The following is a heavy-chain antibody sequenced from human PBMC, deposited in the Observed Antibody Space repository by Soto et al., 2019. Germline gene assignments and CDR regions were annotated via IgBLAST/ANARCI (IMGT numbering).Heavy chain of an antibody. Sequence: ASVKVSCKASGYIFTAYYVHWVRQAPGQGLEWMGWINPNNGGTKNAQKFQGRVTMTRDTSSSTAYMELSGLTSADTAVYYCARAGKAAPASGEYGMDVWGQGTTVTVSS. J-gene: IGHJ6*02. D-gene: IGHD1-26*01. CDR3: ARAGKAAPASGEYGMDV. V-gene: IGHV1-2*02. CDR2: INPNNGGT. CDR1: GYIFTAYY.